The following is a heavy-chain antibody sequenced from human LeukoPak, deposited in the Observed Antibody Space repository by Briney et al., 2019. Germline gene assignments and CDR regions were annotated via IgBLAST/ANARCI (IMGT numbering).Heavy chain of an antibody. CDR2: IKEDGSQK. CDR3: LGNWFDP. CDR1: GFTFSSYG. Sequence: PGGSLRLSCAASGFTFSSYGMHWVRQAPGKGLEWVANIKEDGSQKYYLDSLKGRFTISRDNAKNSLYLQMNSLRAEDTAVYYCLGNWFDPWGQGTLVTVSS. J-gene: IGHJ5*02. V-gene: IGHV3-7*01.